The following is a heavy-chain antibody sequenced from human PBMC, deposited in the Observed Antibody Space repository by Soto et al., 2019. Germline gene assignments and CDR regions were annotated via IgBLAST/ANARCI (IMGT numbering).Heavy chain of an antibody. Sequence: PGGSLRLSCAASGFSFSTYLMSWVRQAPGKGLEWVANIKQGRNEKFYVDSVKGRFTISRDNDKKSLYLQMDSLRVEDTAVYYCVGALTYEVPYYYYGMDVWGQGTTVTVSS. J-gene: IGHJ6*02. CDR1: GFSFSTYL. CDR3: VGALTYEVPYYYYGMDV. D-gene: IGHD3-16*01. V-gene: IGHV3-7*01. CDR2: IKQGRNEK.